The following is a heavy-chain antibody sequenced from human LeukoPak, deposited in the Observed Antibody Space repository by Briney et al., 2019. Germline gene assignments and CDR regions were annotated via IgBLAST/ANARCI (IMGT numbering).Heavy chain of an antibody. V-gene: IGHV3-30*01. CDR3: ARDPIGGRPDYLDY. D-gene: IGHD3-10*01. J-gene: IGHJ4*02. CDR1: GFSFGTYA. Sequence: GGSLRLSCTASGFSFGTYAMHWVRQAPGKGFEWVAVISSDASITIYPDSMRGRFTIPRDNPKNTLYLDMNNLRGEDTALYFCARDPIGGRPDYLDYWGQGTLVTVSS. CDR2: ISSDASIT.